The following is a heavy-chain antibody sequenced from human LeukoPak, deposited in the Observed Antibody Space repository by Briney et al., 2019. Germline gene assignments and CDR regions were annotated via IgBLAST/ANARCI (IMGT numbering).Heavy chain of an antibody. CDR2: ISSSGSTI. J-gene: IGHJ4*02. V-gene: IGHV3-48*03. D-gene: IGHD4-17*01. CDR1: GFTFSSYE. CDR3: ALLYGDYGADY. Sequence: GGSLRLSCAASGFTFSSYEMNWVRQAPGKGLEWVSYISSSGSTIYYADSVKGRFTISRDNAKNSLYLQMNSLRAEDTAVYYCALLYGDYGADYWGQGTLVTVSS.